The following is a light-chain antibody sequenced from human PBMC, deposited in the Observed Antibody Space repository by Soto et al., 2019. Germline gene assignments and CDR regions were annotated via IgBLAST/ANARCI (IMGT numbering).Light chain of an antibody. Sequence: DIKMTQSPSSLSASVGDRVTITCQASQDISNYLNWYQQKPGNAPKLLIYDASNLETGVPSRFSGGGSATYFTFTISSLQPEDIATYYCQQYDNLPLTFGGGTKVDIK. CDR1: QDISNY. CDR2: DAS. J-gene: IGKJ4*01. V-gene: IGKV1-33*01. CDR3: QQYDNLPLT.